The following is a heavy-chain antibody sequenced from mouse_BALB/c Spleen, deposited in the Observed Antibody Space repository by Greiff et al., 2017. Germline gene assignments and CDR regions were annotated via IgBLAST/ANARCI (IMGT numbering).Heavy chain of an antibody. J-gene: IGHJ4*01. V-gene: IGHV5-6-4*01. CDR2: ISSGGSYT. Sequence: EVQVVESGGGLVKPGGSLKLSCAASGFTFSSYTMSWVRQTPEKRLEWVATISSGGSYTYYPDSVKGRFTISRDNAKNTLYLQMSSLKSEDTAMYYCTRDYFYDGYYDAMDYWGQGTSVTVSS. D-gene: IGHD2-3*01. CDR1: GFTFSSYT. CDR3: TRDYFYDGYYDAMDY.